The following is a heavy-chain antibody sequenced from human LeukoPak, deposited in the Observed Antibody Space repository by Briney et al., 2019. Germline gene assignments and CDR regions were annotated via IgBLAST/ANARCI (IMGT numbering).Heavy chain of an antibody. CDR3: ARGFTIFGVVNDAFDI. D-gene: IGHD3-3*01. V-gene: IGHV3-74*03. J-gene: IGHJ3*02. CDR2: INSDGSST. Sequence: GGSLRLSCAASEFTFSSYWMHWVRQAPGKGLVWVSSINSDGSSTTNADSVKGRFTISRDNAKNTLYLQMNSLRAEDTAVYYCARGFTIFGVVNDAFDIWGQGTMVTVSS. CDR1: EFTFSSYW.